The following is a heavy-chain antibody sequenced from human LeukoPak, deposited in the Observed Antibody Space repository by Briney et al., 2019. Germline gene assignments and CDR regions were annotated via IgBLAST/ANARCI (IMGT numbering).Heavy chain of an antibody. V-gene: IGHV3-30-3*01. CDR1: GFTFSSYA. D-gene: IGHD2-8*01. J-gene: IGHJ4*02. CDR2: ISYDGSNK. CDR3: ASAEWPKLSRDY. Sequence: GGSLRLSCAASGFTFSSYAMHWVRQAPGKGLEWVAVISYDGSNKYYADSVKGRFTISRDNSKNTLYLQMNSLRAEDTAVYYCASAEWPKLSRDYWGQGTLVTVSS.